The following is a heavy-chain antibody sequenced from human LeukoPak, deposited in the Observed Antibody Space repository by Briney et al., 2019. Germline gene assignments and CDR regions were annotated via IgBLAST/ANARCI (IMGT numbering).Heavy chain of an antibody. CDR2: ISAYNGNT. CDR1: GYTFTGYY. J-gene: IGHJ4*02. CDR3: ARDKVTSIAARRDRQGYYFDD. V-gene: IGHV1-18*04. D-gene: IGHD6-6*01. Sequence: ASVKVSCKASGYTFTGYYMHWVRQAPGQGLEWMGWISAYNGNTNYAQKLQGRVTMTTDTSTSTAYMELRSLRSDDTAVYYCARDKVTSIAARRDRQGYYFDDWGQGTLVTVSS.